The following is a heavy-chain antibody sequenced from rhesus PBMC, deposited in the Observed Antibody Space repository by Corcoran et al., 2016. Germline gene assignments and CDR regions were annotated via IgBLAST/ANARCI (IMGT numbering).Heavy chain of an antibody. V-gene: IGHV4-81*01. CDR3: ARDSRRAGSGSKGDYYYGLDS. CDR2: IEGNRTCT. CDR1: GGSISGYY. J-gene: IGHJ6*01. Sequence: QVQLQESGPGLVKPSETLSLTCTVSGGSISGYYWSWIPPPPGKGLGWIGNIEGNRTCTNYNPSLKRRVTISKDTSKKQFSLKLSSVTAADTAVYYCARDSRRAGSGSKGDYYYGLDSWGQGVVVTVSS. D-gene: IGHD2-21*01.